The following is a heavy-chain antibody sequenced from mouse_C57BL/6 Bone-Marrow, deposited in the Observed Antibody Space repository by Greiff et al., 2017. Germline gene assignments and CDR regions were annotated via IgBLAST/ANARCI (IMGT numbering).Heavy chain of an antibody. J-gene: IGHJ1*03. CDR1: GYTFTSYW. Sequence: VQLQQPGAELVKPGASVKLSCKASGYTFTSYWMQWVKQRPGQGLEWIGEIDPSDSYTNYNQKFQGKATLTVDTSSSTAYMQLSSLTSEDSAVYYCGSTVVRRGYFDVWGTGTTVTVSS. D-gene: IGHD1-1*01. CDR3: GSTVVRRGYFDV. CDR2: IDPSDSYT. V-gene: IGHV1-50*01.